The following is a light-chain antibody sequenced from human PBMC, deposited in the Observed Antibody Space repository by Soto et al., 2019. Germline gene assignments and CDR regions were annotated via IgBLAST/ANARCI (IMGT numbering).Light chain of an antibody. CDR2: GAS. V-gene: IGKV1-9*01. CDR1: QGISDY. Sequence: DIQLTQSPSFLSASVGDRVTISCRASQGISDYLAWYQQKPGKAPKLLIYGASTLQSGVPSRFSGSASGTEITLTISSLQTEDFATYFCQQFNAYPLTFGGGTKLEIK. CDR3: QQFNAYPLT. J-gene: IGKJ4*01.